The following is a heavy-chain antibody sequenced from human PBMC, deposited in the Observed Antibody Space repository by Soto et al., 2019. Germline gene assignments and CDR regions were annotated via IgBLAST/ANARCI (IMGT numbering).Heavy chain of an antibody. D-gene: IGHD2-21*02. CDR1: GFSLSTGGVG. J-gene: IGHJ6*02. V-gene: IGHV2-5*02. Sequence: QITLKESGPTLVKPTQTLTLTCTFSGFSLSTGGVGVGWIRQPPGKALEWLALIYWDDDKRYSPSLKSRLTVTKDNSKNQVVLTMNNMDPVDTATYYCAHSRCGGDCLRSYSSHYYYGMDVWGQGTTVTVSS. CDR3: AHSRCGGDCLRSYSSHYYYGMDV. CDR2: IYWDDDK.